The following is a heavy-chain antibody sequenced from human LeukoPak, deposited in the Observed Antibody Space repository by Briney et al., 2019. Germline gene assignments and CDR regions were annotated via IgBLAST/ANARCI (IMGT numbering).Heavy chain of an antibody. V-gene: IGHV3-7*01. CDR3: ARDRDLVWFDP. CDR1: GLTFSSYW. CDR2: IKQDGSEK. Sequence: GGSLRLSCAASGLTFSSYWMSWVRQAPGKGLEWVANIKQDGSEKYYVDSVKGRFTISRDNAKNSLYLQMNSLRAEDTAVYYCARDRDLVWFDPWGQGTLVTVSS. J-gene: IGHJ5*02. D-gene: IGHD3-3*01.